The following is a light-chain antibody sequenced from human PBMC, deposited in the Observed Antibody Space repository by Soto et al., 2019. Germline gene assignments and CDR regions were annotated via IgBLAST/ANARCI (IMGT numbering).Light chain of an antibody. CDR2: AAS. Sequence: EFVLTQSPGTLSLSPGERATLSCRASHTVRNNYLAWYQQKPGQAPRLLIYAASSRATGIPDRFSGSGSGTDFTLTISRLEPEDFAVYYCQQYYISRTFGQGTKVDIK. J-gene: IGKJ1*01. CDR1: HTVRNNY. CDR3: QQYYISRT. V-gene: IGKV3-20*01.